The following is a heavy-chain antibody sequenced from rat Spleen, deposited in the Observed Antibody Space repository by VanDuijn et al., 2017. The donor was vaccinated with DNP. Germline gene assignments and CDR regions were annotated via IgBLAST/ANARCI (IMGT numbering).Heavy chain of an antibody. V-gene: IGHV5-7*01. Sequence: EVQLVESGGGLIQPGRSLKLSCAASGFTFSDYYMAWVRQAPTKGLEWVATISYTGGSTYYRDSVKGRFTISRDNAKSTLYLQMDSLRSEDTATYYCAKPDYWGQGVMVTVSS. CDR2: ISYTGGST. J-gene: IGHJ2*01. CDR1: GFTFSDYY. CDR3: AKPDY.